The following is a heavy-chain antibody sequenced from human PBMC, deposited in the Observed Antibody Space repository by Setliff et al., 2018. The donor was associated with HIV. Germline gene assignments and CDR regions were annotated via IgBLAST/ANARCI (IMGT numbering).Heavy chain of an antibody. D-gene: IGHD5-18*01. CDR2: ISYSGIT. CDR3: ARTRGYSYGTLAGFDY. V-gene: IGHV4-59*11. J-gene: IGHJ4*01. Sequence: SETLSLTCTVSGAFIRSQYWSWLRKPPGKGLEWIGYISYSGITNYNPSLESRVAMSVDTSKQQFSLEVSSVTAADTAVYYCARTRGYSYGTLAGFDYWGRGSLVTV. CDR1: GAFIRSQY.